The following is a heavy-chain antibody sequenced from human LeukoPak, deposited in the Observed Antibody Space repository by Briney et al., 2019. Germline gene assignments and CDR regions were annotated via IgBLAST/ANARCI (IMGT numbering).Heavy chain of an antibody. CDR1: GFTFSSYS. Sequence: SGGSLRLSCAASGFTFSSYSMNCVRQAPGKGLEWVSSIGSRSSSIYYADSVRGRFTISRDNAKNSLYLQMNSLRAEDTAVYYCARESGEAFDYWGQGTLVTVSS. CDR2: IGSRSSSI. CDR3: ARESGEAFDY. J-gene: IGHJ4*02. V-gene: IGHV3-21*01. D-gene: IGHD7-27*01.